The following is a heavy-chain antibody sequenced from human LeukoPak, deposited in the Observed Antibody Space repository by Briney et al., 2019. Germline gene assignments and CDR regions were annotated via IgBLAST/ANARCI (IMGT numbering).Heavy chain of an antibody. CDR2: ISYDGSNK. CDR1: GFTFSSYG. J-gene: IGHJ4*02. D-gene: IGHD4-23*01. CDR3: AKDYGGNSVGVDY. V-gene: IGHV3-30*18. Sequence: PGGSLRLSCAASGFTFSSYGMPWVRQAPGKGLEWVAVISYDGSNKYYADSVKGRFTISRDNSKNTLYLQMNSLRAEDTAVYYCAKDYGGNSVGVDYWGQGTLVTVSS.